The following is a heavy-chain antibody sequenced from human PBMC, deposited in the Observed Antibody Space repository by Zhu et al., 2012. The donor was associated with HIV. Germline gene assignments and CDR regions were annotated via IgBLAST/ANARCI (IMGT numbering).Heavy chain of an antibody. J-gene: IGHJ4*02. D-gene: IGHD2-15*01. CDR1: GGSFRAYY. CDR2: INHSGST. CDR3: ARGGSCSGGSYYFDY. Sequence: QVQLHQWGAGLLKPSETLSLTCAVYGGSFRAYYWSWIRQPPGKGLEWIGEINHSGSTNYNPSLKSRVTMSVDTSKNQFSLKLTSVTAADTAVYYCARGGSCSGGSYYFDYWGQGSLVTVSS. V-gene: IGHV4-34*01.